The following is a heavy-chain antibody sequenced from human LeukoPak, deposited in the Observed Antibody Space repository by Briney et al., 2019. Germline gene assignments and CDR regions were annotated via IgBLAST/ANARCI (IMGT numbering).Heavy chain of an antibody. V-gene: IGHV3-15*01. D-gene: IGHD6-25*01. J-gene: IGHJ4*02. CDR3: TTAPARIDY. CDR1: GFTFSNAW. Sequence: GSLRLSCAASGFTFSNAWMSWVRQAPGKGLEWVGRIKSKTEGGTTDYAAPVKGRFTISRDDSKNTLYLQMNSLKTEDTAVYYCTTAPARIDYWGQGTLVIVSS. CDR2: IKSKTEGGTT.